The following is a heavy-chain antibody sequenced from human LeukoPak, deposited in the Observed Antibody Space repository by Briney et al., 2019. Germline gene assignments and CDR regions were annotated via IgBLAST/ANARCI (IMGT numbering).Heavy chain of an antibody. D-gene: IGHD4-17*01. Sequence: GGSLRLSCAASGFTFSSYEMNWVRQAPGKGLEWVSYISSSGSTIYYADSGKGRFTISRDNAKHSLYLQMNSLRAEDTPVYYCARGWYGDYVRLFDYWGQGTLVTVSS. J-gene: IGHJ4*02. V-gene: IGHV3-48*03. CDR3: ARGWYGDYVRLFDY. CDR2: ISSSGSTI. CDR1: GFTFSSYE.